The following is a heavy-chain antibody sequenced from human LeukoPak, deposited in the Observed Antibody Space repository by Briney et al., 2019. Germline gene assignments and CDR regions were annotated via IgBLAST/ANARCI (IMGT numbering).Heavy chain of an antibody. CDR2: IYTSGST. Sequence: SETLSLTCAVSGGSISSGGYSWSWIRQPAGKGLEWIGRIYTSGSTNYNPSLKSRVTISVDTSKNQFSLKLSSVTAADTAVYYCARDLGATATWAFDIWGQGTMVTVSS. V-gene: IGHV4-61*02. D-gene: IGHD6-13*01. J-gene: IGHJ3*02. CDR1: GGSISSGGYS. CDR3: ARDLGATATWAFDI.